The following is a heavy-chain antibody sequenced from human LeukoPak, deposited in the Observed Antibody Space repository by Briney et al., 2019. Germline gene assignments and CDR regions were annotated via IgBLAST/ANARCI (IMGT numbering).Heavy chain of an antibody. D-gene: IGHD6-13*01. V-gene: IGHV4-4*07. CDR3: AGDGCEAAAAPFAY. J-gene: IGHJ4*02. CDR1: GGSISSYY. Sequence: SETLSLTCTVSGGSISSYYWSWIRQPAGKGLEWIGRIYTSGSTNYNPSLKSRVTMSVDTSKNQFSLKLSSVTAADTAVYYCAGDGCEAAAAPFAYGGQGPLVPVS. CDR2: IYTSGST.